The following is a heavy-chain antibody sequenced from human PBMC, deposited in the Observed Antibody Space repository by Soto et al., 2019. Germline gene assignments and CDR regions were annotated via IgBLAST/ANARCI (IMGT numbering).Heavy chain of an antibody. V-gene: IGHV3-21*01. CDR1: GFYFNNYG. J-gene: IGHJ4*02. D-gene: IGHD2-2*01. CDR2: VSKSDYT. CDR3: AREDSIIIPAVSDF. Sequence: GSLRLSCAVSGFYFNNYGINWVRQAPGKGLEWVSSVSKSDYTYYSDSVKGRFTISRDNAKNSVSLQMNSLRAEDTAVYYCAREDSIIIPAVSDFWGQGTLVTVSS.